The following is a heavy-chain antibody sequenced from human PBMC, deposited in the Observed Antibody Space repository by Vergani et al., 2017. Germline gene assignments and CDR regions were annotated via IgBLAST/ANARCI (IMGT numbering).Heavy chain of an antibody. CDR1: GESIRSGSHY. J-gene: IGHJ4*02. CDR2: IHTGGST. Sequence: QVKLQESGPGLLKPSQTLSLTCTVSGESIRSGSHYWSWIRQPAGKGPEWIGHIHTGGSTDLNPSFKSRVSISVDTSKSQFSQKLNSVTVADTAVYYCARSRPYCTSGSCPAIWGQGTRVTVSS. D-gene: IGHD2-15*01. CDR3: ARSRPYCTSGSCPAI. V-gene: IGHV4-61*02.